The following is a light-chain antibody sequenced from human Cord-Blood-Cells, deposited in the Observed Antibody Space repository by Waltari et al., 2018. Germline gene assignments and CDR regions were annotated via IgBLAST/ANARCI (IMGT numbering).Light chain of an antibody. V-gene: IGKV3-15*01. CDR2: GAS. Sequence: EIVMTQSPATLSVSPGERATLSCRASQSVSSNLAWYQQKPGQAPRLLIYGASTRATGIPARFSGSGSGTEFTLTISSLKSEDFAVYYCQQYNNWPLPFGGGTKVEIK. CDR3: QQYNNWPLP. CDR1: QSVSSN. J-gene: IGKJ4*01.